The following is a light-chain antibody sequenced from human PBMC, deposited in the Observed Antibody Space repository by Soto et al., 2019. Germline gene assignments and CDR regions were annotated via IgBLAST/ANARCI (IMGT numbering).Light chain of an antibody. J-gene: IGKJ1*01. Sequence: DIQMTQSPSYVSASVGDRVTITCRASQVIGSWLAWYQQKPGKAPKLLIYAASSLHSGVPSSFSGSGSGTDFTLTISSLQPEDSATYYCQQANSFPWTFSQGTKVEIK. CDR3: QQANSFPWT. CDR1: QVIGSW. V-gene: IGKV1-12*01. CDR2: AAS.